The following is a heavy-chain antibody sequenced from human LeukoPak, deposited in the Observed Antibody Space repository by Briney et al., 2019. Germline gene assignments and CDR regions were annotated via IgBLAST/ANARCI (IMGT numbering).Heavy chain of an antibody. Sequence: GESLNISCKGPGYIFSHYWIVWVRPMPGKGLECIGIIYPDDSDTRYSPSFQGQVTFSADKSITTAYLQWSSLEASDTAMYYCARRTTSDAFDIWGQGTIVTVSS. V-gene: IGHV5-51*01. CDR1: GYIFSHYW. CDR3: ARRTTSDAFDI. J-gene: IGHJ3*02. CDR2: IYPDDSDT. D-gene: IGHD4-17*01.